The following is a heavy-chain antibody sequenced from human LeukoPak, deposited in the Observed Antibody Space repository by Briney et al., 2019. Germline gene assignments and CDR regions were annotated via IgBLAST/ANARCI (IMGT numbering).Heavy chain of an antibody. CDR2: ISWDGGST. Sequence: GGSLRLSCAASGFTFDDYAMHWVRQAPGKGLEWVSLISWDGGSTYYADSVKGRFTISRDNSKNSLYLQMNSLRAEDTALYYCAKDMAAYYYASGNIDYWGQGTLVTVSS. V-gene: IGHV3-43D*03. CDR3: AKDMAAYYYASGNIDY. J-gene: IGHJ4*02. CDR1: GFTFDDYA. D-gene: IGHD3-10*01.